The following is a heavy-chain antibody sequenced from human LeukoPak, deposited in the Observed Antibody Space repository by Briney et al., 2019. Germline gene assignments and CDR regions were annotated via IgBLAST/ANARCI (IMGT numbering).Heavy chain of an antibody. V-gene: IGHV1-18*01. CDR1: GYTFTSYG. CDR3: ARVSPVVNAFDI. Sequence: ASVKVSRKASGYTFTSYGISWVRQAPGQGVGWMGWISAYNGNTNYAQKLQGRVTMTTDTTTSTAYMELRSLRSDDTAVYYCARVSPVVNAFDIWGQGTMVTVSS. CDR2: ISAYNGNT. J-gene: IGHJ3*02. D-gene: IGHD3-22*01.